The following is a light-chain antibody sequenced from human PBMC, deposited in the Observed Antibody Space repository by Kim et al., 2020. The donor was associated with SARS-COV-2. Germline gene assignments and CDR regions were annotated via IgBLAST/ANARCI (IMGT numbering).Light chain of an antibody. J-gene: IGKJ2*01. CDR3: QQYDDWPRYT. Sequence: EIVMTQSPDTLSASPGESATLSCRASHSIRTSLAWYQQKPGQAPRLLIYDASTRASDLPARFSGSGSETEFTLTISSLQSEDFAVYYCQQYDDWPRYTFGQGTKLEI. CDR2: DAS. CDR1: HSIRTS. V-gene: IGKV3-15*01.